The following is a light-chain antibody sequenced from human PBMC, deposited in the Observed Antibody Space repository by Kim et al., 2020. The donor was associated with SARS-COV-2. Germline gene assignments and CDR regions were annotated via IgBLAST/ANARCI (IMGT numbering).Light chain of an antibody. CDR2: AKN. J-gene: IGLJ2*01. Sequence: SSELTQDPAVSVALGQTVRITCQGDSLRSFYASWYQQKAGQAPVVVIYAKNDRPSGIPDRFPGSTSGNTAPLPITGAPAEDEADYYCNSRDISGDRLVFG. V-gene: IGLV3-19*01. CDR3: NSRDISGDRLV. CDR1: SLRSFY.